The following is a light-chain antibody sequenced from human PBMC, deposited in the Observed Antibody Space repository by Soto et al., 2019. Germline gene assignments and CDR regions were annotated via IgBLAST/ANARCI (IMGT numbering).Light chain of an antibody. Sequence: QYALVQPASVSGSPGQSITISCTGTSSDVGGYNYVSWYQQHPDKAPKLMIYDVSNRPSGVSNRFSGSKSGNTASLTISGLQAEDEADYYCSSYTTSSLVIFGGGTKLTVL. CDR2: DVS. CDR1: SSDVGGYNY. J-gene: IGLJ2*01. V-gene: IGLV2-14*01. CDR3: SSYTTSSLVI.